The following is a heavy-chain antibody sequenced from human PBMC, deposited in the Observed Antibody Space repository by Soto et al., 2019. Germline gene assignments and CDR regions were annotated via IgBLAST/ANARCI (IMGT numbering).Heavy chain of an antibody. CDR3: ARAGRGYCSGGSCYSGLHGMDV. Sequence: SSETLSLTCXVYGGSFSGYYWTWVRQPPGKGLEWIGEIYHSGSTNYNPSLKSRVTISVDKSKNQFSLKLSSVTAADTAVYYCARAGRGYCSGGSCYSGLHGMDVWGQGTTVTVSS. J-gene: IGHJ6*02. D-gene: IGHD2-15*01. CDR1: GGSFSGYY. V-gene: IGHV4-34*01. CDR2: IYHSGST.